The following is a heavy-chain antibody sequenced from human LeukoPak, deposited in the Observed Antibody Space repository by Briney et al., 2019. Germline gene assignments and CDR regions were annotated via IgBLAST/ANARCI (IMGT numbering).Heavy chain of an antibody. Sequence: GGSLRLSCSASGFSFSDYGMHWVRQAPGKGLEWVTFIRYDGTNKYYADSVKGRFTISRDNPKNTLYLQMSSLRPEDTAVYYCARDTYYYDSSGYYLAYYFDYWGQGTLVTVSS. J-gene: IGHJ4*02. D-gene: IGHD3-22*01. V-gene: IGHV3-30*02. CDR1: GFSFSDYG. CDR2: IRYDGTNK. CDR3: ARDTYYYDSSGYYLAYYFDY.